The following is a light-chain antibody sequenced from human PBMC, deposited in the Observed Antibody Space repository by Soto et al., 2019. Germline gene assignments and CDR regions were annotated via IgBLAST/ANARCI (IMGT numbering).Light chain of an antibody. Sequence: QSVLTQPPSASGTPGQRVTISCSGRSSNIGRNTVNWYQQLPGTAPKLLIYTTNQRPSGVPDRFSGSKSGTSASLAISWLQSEDEADYYCAAWDDSLNGLVFGGGTKVTVL. J-gene: IGLJ2*01. CDR2: TTN. V-gene: IGLV1-44*01. CDR1: SSNIGRNT. CDR3: AAWDDSLNGLV.